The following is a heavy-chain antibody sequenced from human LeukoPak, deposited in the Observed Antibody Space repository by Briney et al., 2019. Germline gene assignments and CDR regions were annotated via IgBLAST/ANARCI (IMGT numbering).Heavy chain of an antibody. Sequence: GGSVSLSCAASGFTFSSYAMHWVRQAPGGGLDWVAVILYDGRNKYYTHCVKGRFTISRDNPNKTLNLQINSLRAEDTSMYYGARASSVLPGFDYWGQGTLVTVSS. V-gene: IGHV3-30*04. CDR1: GFTFSSYA. D-gene: IGHD3-10*01. CDR3: ARASSVLPGFDY. J-gene: IGHJ4*02. CDR2: ILYDGRNK.